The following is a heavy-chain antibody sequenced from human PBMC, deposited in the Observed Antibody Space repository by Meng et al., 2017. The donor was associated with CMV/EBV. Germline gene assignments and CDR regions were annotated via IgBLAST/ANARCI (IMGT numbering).Heavy chain of an antibody. Sequence: CAASEFTFKDAWMSGVRQAPGKGLEWVGLIKKKRDGETTDYAAPVKGRFTISRDDSKNTLYLQMNSLKIEDTAVYYCTPGGGGVGDWGQGTLVTVSS. J-gene: IGHJ4*02. CDR2: IKKKRDGETT. CDR1: EFTFKDAW. V-gene: IGHV3-15*01. CDR3: TPGGGGVGD. D-gene: IGHD2-8*02.